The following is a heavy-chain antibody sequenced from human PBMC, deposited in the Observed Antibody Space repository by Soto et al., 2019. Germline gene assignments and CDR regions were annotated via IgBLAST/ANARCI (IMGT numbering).Heavy chain of an antibody. D-gene: IGHD3-10*01. J-gene: IGHJ4*02. CDR2: ITDTGGDA. V-gene: IGHV3-23*01. CDR1: GLTFGSRA. CDR3: ARGSTDSYPGSRIFDF. Sequence: PGGSLRLSCVASGLTFGSRAMTWVRQAPGEGLPSVSTITDTGGDAKYADSVRGRFVISRDNSKKTLYLQMTSLTAEDSAMYYCARGSTDSYPGSRIFDFSGRVTRATVSS.